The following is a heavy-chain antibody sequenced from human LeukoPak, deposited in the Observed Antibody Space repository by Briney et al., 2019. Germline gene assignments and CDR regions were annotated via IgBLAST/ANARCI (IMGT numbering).Heavy chain of an antibody. Sequence: ASVKVSCKASGYIFTTYGFTWVRQAPGQGLEWMGWISAYNANTNYAQRFHCRLTMSTDTSTSTAYMELRSLRSDDTAVYYCARDRLRFLGTMGDLDNWGQGTLVTVSS. D-gene: IGHD3-3*01. V-gene: IGHV1-18*01. CDR3: ARDRLRFLGTMGDLDN. CDR1: GYIFTTYG. CDR2: ISAYNANT. J-gene: IGHJ4*02.